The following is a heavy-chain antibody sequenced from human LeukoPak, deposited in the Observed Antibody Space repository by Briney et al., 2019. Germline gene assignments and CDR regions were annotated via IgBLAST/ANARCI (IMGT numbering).Heavy chain of an antibody. J-gene: IGHJ6*03. CDR3: AKDGVLYYASWSVYSPSYFYMDV. D-gene: IGHD3-3*01. V-gene: IGHV1-69*05. CDR2: IIPIFGTA. Sequence: SVKVSCKASGGTFSSYAISWVRQAPGQGPEWMGGIIPIFGTANYAQKFQGRVTITTDESTSTAYMELSSLRSEDTAVYYCAKDGVLYYASWSVYSPSYFYMDVWGKGTTVTVSS. CDR1: GGTFSSYA.